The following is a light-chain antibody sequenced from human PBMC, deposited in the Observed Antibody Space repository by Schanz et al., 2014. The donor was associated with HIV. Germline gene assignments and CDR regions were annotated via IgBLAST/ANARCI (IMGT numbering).Light chain of an antibody. Sequence: EIVMTQSPATLYVSPGERATLSCRASQSVSSYLAWYQQKPGQAPRLLIFGASNRATGTPDRFSGSESGTDFTLTISRLEPEDFAMYYCHHYGGSFGPGTKVD. CDR2: GAS. V-gene: IGKV3-20*01. CDR1: QSVSSY. J-gene: IGKJ3*01. CDR3: HHYGGS.